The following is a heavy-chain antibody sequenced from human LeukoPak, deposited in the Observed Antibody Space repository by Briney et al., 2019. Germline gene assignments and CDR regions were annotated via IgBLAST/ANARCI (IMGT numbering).Heavy chain of an antibody. V-gene: IGHV4-34*01. CDR1: GGSFSGYY. Sequence: SETLSLTCAVYGGSFSGYYWSWIRQPPGKGLEWIGEINHSGSTNYNPSLKSRVTISVDTSKNQFSLKLSSVTAADTAVYYRARGRRVASFDYWGQGTLVTVSS. J-gene: IGHJ4*02. CDR2: INHSGST. CDR3: ARGRRVASFDY.